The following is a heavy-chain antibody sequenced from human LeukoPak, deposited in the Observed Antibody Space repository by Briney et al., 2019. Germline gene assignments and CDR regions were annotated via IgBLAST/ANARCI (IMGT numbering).Heavy chain of an antibody. J-gene: IGHJ4*02. Sequence: GASLQISCEGSGYIFTSYWIGWVRRLPGKGLEWMGIIYPGDSDTRYSPSFQGQVTISADKSISTAYLQWSSLKASDTAMYYCARLDSSSWYYFDYWGQGTLVTVSS. V-gene: IGHV5-51*01. CDR1: GYIFTSYW. CDR3: ARLDSSSWYYFDY. CDR2: IYPGDSDT. D-gene: IGHD6-13*01.